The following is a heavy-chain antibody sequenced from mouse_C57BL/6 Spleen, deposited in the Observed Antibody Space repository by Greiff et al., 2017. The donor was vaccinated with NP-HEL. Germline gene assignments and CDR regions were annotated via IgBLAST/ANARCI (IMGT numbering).Heavy chain of an antibody. D-gene: IGHD1-1*01. CDR2: IYPRSGNT. J-gene: IGHJ2*01. CDR3: ARHGGSSYGY. V-gene: IGHV1-81*01. CDR1: GYTFTSYG. Sequence: QVQLKESGAELARPGASVKLSCKASGYTFTSYGISWVKQRTGQGLEWIGEIYPRSGNTYYNEKFKGKATLTADKSSSTAYMELRSLTSEDSAVYFCARHGGSSYGYWGQGTTLTVSS.